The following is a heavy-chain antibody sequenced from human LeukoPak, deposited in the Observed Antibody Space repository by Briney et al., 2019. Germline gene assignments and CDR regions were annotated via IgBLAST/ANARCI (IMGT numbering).Heavy chain of an antibody. V-gene: IGHV3-30*03. CDR1: GFTFSTYG. CDR3: ATATGGDAGGDYYYYYGMDV. Sequence: GGSLRLSCAAPGFTFSTYGMHWVRQAAGKGLAWVAILSRDGSDKYYADSVKGRFTISRDKSKNTLYLQMNSLRAEDTAVYYCATATGGDAGGDYYYYYGMDVWGQGTTVTVSS. D-gene: IGHD2-21*02. J-gene: IGHJ6*02. CDR2: LSRDGSDK.